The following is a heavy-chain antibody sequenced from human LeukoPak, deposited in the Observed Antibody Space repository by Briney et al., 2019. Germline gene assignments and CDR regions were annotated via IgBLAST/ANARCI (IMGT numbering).Heavy chain of an antibody. Sequence: GGSLRLSCAASGFTFSSYSMNWVRQAPGKGLEWVSSISSSSSYIYYADSVKGRFTISRDNSKNTLYLQMNSLRAEDTAVYYCAKEGVTPRYYYMDVWGKGTTVTISS. CDR2: ISSSSSYI. CDR3: AKEGVTPRYYYMDV. J-gene: IGHJ6*03. V-gene: IGHV3-21*01. CDR1: GFTFSSYS. D-gene: IGHD4-23*01.